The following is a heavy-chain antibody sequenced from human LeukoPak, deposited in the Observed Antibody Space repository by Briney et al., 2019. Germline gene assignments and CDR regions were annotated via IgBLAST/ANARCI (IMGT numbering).Heavy chain of an antibody. CDR3: ARQEFGSSWSPPEYFDL. CDR1: SYFIDNGYY. V-gene: IGHV4-38-2*02. CDR2: IYHSGNT. D-gene: IGHD6-19*01. Sequence: SETLSLTCSVSSYFIDNGYYWGWIRQTPGKGLEWIGSIYHSGNTYYNPSLKSRVTILVDTSKNQFSLNLTSVTAADTAVYYCARQEFGSSWSPPEYFDLRGRGTLVTVSS. J-gene: IGHJ2*01.